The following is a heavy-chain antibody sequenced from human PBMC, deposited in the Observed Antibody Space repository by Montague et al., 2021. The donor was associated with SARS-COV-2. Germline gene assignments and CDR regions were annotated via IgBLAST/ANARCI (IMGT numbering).Heavy chain of an antibody. CDR2: IINNGGTT. J-gene: IGHJ3*02. V-gene: IGHV3-64*01. Sequence: LRLSCAASGFTFSSYAMHWVRQAPGKGLEYVSGIINNGGTTYYANSVKGRFTISRDNSENTLYLQMGSLRGEDMAVYYCARAPMVRGVSPPQIALDIWGRRTMVTVSS. D-gene: IGHD3-10*01. CDR1: GFTFSSYA. CDR3: ARAPMVRGVSPPQIALDI.